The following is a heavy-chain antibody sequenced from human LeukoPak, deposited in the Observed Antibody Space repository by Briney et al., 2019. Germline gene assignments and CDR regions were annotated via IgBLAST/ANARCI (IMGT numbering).Heavy chain of an antibody. J-gene: IGHJ6*02. CDR3: ARDPGGYSYVGMDV. CDR2: IILTFGTA. D-gene: IGHD5-18*01. CDR1: GGTFSSYA. V-gene: IGHV1-69*05. Sequence: GASVKVSCKASGGTFSSYAISWVRQAPGQGLEWMGGIILTFGTANYAQKFQGRVTMTRDTSTSTVYMELSSLRSEDTAVHYCARDPGGYSYVGMDVWGQGTTVTVSS.